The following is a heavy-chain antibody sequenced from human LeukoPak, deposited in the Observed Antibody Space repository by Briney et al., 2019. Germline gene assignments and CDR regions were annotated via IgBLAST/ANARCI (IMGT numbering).Heavy chain of an antibody. CDR2: ISTSRSNT. CDR1: GFIFSDYY. J-gene: IGHJ4*02. V-gene: IGHV3-11*06. D-gene: IGHD6-25*01. Sequence: GGSLRLSSAASGFIFSDYYMSWIRQAPGKGLEWVSYISTSRSNTDYADSVKGRFTISRDNAKNSLYLQMNTLRAEDTAVYYCARERRLSDWGRGTLVVVSS. CDR3: ARERRLSD.